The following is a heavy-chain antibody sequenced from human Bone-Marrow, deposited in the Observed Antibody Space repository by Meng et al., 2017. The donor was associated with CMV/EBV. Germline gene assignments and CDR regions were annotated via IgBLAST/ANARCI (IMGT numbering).Heavy chain of an antibody. Sequence: SEPLSLTCTVSGGSVSSGSYYWSWIRQPPGKGLEWIGYIYYSGSTNYNPSLKSRVTISVDTSKNQFSLKLSSVTAADTAVYYCARDSGVYGMDVWGQGTTVTVSS. CDR1: GGSVSSGSYY. D-gene: IGHD3-10*01. CDR2: IYYSGST. V-gene: IGHV4-61*01. CDR3: ARDSGVYGMDV. J-gene: IGHJ6*02.